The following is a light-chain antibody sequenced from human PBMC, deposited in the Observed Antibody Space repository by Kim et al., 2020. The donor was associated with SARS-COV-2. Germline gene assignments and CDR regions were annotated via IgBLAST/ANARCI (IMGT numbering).Light chain of an antibody. J-gene: IGKJ1*01. CDR3: QQYKDSPWT. CDR1: QTSSSW. CDR2: KAS. Sequence: ASVGDRVTIACRASQTSSSWLAWYQQKPGKAPKLLIYKASTLQSGVPSRFSGSGSGTEFTLTVSSLQADDFATYYCQQYKDSPWTFGQGTKVDIK. V-gene: IGKV1-5*03.